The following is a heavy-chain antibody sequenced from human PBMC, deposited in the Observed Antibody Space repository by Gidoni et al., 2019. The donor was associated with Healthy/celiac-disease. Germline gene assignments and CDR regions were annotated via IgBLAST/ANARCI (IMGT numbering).Heavy chain of an antibody. V-gene: IGHV1-2*02. D-gene: IGHD5-12*01. Sequence: GLEWMGWINPNSGGTNYAQKFQGRVTMTRDTSISTAYMELSRLRSDDPAVYYCARIYVDIVATTLFDYWGQGTLVTVSS. CDR3: ARIYVDIVATTLFDY. CDR2: INPNSGGT. J-gene: IGHJ4*02.